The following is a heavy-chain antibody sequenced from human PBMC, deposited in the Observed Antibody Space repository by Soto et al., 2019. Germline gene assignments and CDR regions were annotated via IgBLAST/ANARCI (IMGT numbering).Heavy chain of an antibody. Sequence: PSETLSLTCAVSGGSISSGGSSWSWIRQPPGKGLEWIGYIYHSGSTYYNPSLKSRVTISVDRSKNQFSLKLSSVTAADTAVYYCARCTFGVLSGHSWFDPWGQGTLVTVSS. CDR1: GGSISSGGSS. J-gene: IGHJ5*02. CDR2: IYHSGST. D-gene: IGHD3-3*01. V-gene: IGHV4-30-2*01. CDR3: ARCTFGVLSGHSWFDP.